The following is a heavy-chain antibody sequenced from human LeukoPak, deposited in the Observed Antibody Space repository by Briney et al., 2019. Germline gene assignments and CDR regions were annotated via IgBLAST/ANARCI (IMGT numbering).Heavy chain of an antibody. CDR2: ISSRSSTT. J-gene: IGHJ4*02. CDR3: ARDVPSGTEFDY. Sequence: PGGSLRLSCAASGFTFSSYSMNWVRQAPGKGLEWVLYISSRSSTTYYADSVKGRFTISRDNAKNSLYLQMNSLRAEDTAVYYCARDVPSGTEFDYWGQGTLVTVSS. V-gene: IGHV3-48*01. CDR1: GFTFSSYS. D-gene: IGHD1-1*01.